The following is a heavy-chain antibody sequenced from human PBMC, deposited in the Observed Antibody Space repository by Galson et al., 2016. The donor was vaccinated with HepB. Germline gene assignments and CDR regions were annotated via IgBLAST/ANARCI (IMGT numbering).Heavy chain of an antibody. V-gene: IGHV5-51*01. CDR2: IYAGDSDT. CDR1: GFSLSTYW. CDR3: ARGLVFDSNWCYDL. J-gene: IGHJ2*01. D-gene: IGHD3-9*01. Sequence: QSGAEVKKPGESLKISCEGSGFSLSTYWIGWVRQMPGKGLEWMGTIYAGDSDTRYSPSFQGQVTISVDKSINTAYLQWSRLEASDTAMYYCARGLVFDSNWCYDLWGRGTLVPVSS.